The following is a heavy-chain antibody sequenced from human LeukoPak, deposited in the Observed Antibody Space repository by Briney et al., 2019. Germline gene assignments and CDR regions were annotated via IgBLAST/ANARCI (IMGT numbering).Heavy chain of an antibody. CDR3: TRPTYSSTWYFDY. Sequence: SETLSLTCAVYGGSFSGYYWSWIRHPPGKGLEWIGEINHSGSTNYNPSLKSRVTISLDTSKNQFSLKLSSVTAADTALYYCTRPTYSSTWYFDYWGQGTLVTVSS. V-gene: IGHV4-34*01. CDR1: GGSFSGYY. D-gene: IGHD6-13*01. J-gene: IGHJ4*02. CDR2: INHSGST.